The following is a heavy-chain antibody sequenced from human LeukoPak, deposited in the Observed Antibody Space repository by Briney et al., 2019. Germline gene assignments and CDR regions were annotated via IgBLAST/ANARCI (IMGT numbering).Heavy chain of an antibody. J-gene: IGHJ4*02. CDR1: GFTFSSYG. V-gene: IGHV3-30*18. CDR3: AKESRVATFDY. CDR2: ISYDGSNK. D-gene: IGHD5-12*01. Sequence: PGGSLRLSCAASGFTFSSYGMHWVRQAPGKGLEGVAVISYDGSNKYYADSVKGRFTISRDNSKNTLYLQMNSLRAEDTAVYYCAKESRVATFDYWGQGTLVTVSS.